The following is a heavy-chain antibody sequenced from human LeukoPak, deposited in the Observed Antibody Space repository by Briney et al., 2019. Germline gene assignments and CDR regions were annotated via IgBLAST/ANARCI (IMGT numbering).Heavy chain of an antibody. CDR3: TSDTGSYLAYYGLDV. CDR1: GFTFGAYA. D-gene: IGHD1-26*01. Sequence: GGSLRLSCTASGFTFGAYAMSWVRQAPGKGLEWVGFIRNLAYGGAPEYAASVRGRFTISRDKYKSIAYLQMNSLKTEDTGIYYCTSDTGSYLAYYGLDVWGQGTTVTVSS. J-gene: IGHJ6*02. CDR2: IRNLAYGGAP. V-gene: IGHV3-49*04.